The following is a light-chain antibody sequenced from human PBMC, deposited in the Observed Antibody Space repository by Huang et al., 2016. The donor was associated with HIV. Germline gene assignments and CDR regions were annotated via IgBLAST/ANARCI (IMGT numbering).Light chain of an antibody. Sequence: DIQMTQSPSTLSASVGDRVTITCRASQSISSWLAGYQQKPGKAPKLLIHKASSLESGVPARFSGSGSGTEFTLTISSLQPDDFATYYCQQYNSYLLTFGGGTKVEIK. J-gene: IGKJ4*01. V-gene: IGKV1-5*03. CDR3: QQYNSYLLT. CDR1: QSISSW. CDR2: KAS.